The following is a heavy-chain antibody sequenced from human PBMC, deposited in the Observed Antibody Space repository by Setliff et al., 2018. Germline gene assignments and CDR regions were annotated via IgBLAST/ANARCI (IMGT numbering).Heavy chain of an antibody. CDR2: FDPEDGET. Sequence: ASVKVSCKVSGYTLTELSMHWVRQAPGKGLEWMGGFDPEDGETIYAQKFQGRVTMTEDTSTDTAYMELSSLRSDDTAVYYCARGSGTTSWFDPWGQGTLVTVSS. CDR3: ARGSGTTSWFDP. CDR1: GYTLTELS. J-gene: IGHJ5*02. V-gene: IGHV1-24*01. D-gene: IGHD1-7*01.